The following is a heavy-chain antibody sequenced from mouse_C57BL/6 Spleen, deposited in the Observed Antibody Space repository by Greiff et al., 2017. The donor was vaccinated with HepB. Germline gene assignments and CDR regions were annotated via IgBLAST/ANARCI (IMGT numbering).Heavy chain of an antibody. CDR3: ARQETGGYFDY. D-gene: IGHD4-1*01. V-gene: IGHV5-17*01. Sequence: VQLQQSGGGLVKPGGSLKLSCAASGFTFSDYGMHWVRQAPEKGLEWVAYISSGSSTIYYADTVKGRFTISRDNAKNTLFLQMTSLRSEDTAMYYCARQETGGYFDYWGQGTTLTVSS. CDR1: GFTFSDYG. J-gene: IGHJ2*01. CDR2: ISSGSSTI.